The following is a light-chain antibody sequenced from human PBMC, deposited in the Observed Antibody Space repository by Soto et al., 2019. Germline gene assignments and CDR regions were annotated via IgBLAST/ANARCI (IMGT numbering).Light chain of an antibody. CDR3: CSYARGSRA. J-gene: IGLJ3*02. Sequence: QSALTQPASVSGSPGQSITISCTGTSSDVGGYNYVSWYQQHPGKAPKLMIYEVSNRPSGVSNRFSGSKSGITASLTISGLQAEDEADFYCCSYARGSRAFGGGTKLTVL. V-gene: IGLV2-14*01. CDR2: EVS. CDR1: SSDVGGYNY.